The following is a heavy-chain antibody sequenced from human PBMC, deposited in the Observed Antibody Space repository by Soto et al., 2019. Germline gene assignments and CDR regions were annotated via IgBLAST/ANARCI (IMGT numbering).Heavy chain of an antibody. CDR1: GFNLSSYA. CDR2: VSYNGGNK. CDR3: ARDRMQLWQSENFYYFGMDV. V-gene: IGHV3-30-3*01. J-gene: IGHJ6*02. Sequence: GGSLRLSCAASGFNLSSYALNWVRQAPGKGLEWVAIVSYNGGNKFYADSVKGRFTISRDNSKNTVFLQMNSLRVEETAVYYCARDRMQLWQSENFYYFGMDVWGQGTTVTVSS. D-gene: IGHD5-18*01.